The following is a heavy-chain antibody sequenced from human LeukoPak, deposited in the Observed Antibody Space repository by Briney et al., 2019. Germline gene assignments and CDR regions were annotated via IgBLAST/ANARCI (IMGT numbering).Heavy chain of an antibody. J-gene: IGHJ3*01. CDR1: EFTFSNYG. V-gene: IGHV3-30*02. D-gene: IGHD5-18*01. CDR2: IRYDGSSK. Sequence: PGGSLRLSCAASEFTFSNYGMHWVRQAPGKGLERVAFIRYDGSSKYYADSVKGRFTLSRDNSKNTLYLQMNSLRAEDTAVYYCARDRGYSYGHPLDFWGQGTMVTV. CDR3: ARDRGYSYGHPLDF.